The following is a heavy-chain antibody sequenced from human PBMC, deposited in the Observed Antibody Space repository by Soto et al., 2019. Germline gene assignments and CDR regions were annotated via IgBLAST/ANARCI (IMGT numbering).Heavy chain of an antibody. Sequence: PGGSLRLSCEVSGFTLSMYSMTWVRQAPGKGLEWVAKIPQEGSDGHYVDSVKGRFTISRDNAKNSVYLQMNSLRAEDTAVYYCARDQLILPAHDFFYGSDVWGEADKVTV. CDR2: IPQEGSDG. D-gene: IGHD2-21*02. CDR3: ARDQLILPAHDFFYGSDV. J-gene: IGHJ6*02. V-gene: IGHV3-7*03. CDR1: GFTLSMYS.